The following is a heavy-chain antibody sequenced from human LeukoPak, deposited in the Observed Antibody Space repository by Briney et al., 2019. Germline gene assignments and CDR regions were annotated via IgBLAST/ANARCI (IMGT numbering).Heavy chain of an antibody. CDR2: ISNTGDTI. D-gene: IGHD2-2*01. V-gene: IGHV3-48*01. Sequence: GGSLRLSCVASGFTFNFFSMNWVRQAPGKGLEWLLYISNTGDTIYYADSVKGRFAIARDNAKDTVYLQMSGLRAEDTAVYYCARDQGYCGSTGCIRWHDYWGQGTLVTVSS. CDR1: GFTFNFFS. J-gene: IGHJ4*02. CDR3: ARDQGYCGSTGCIRWHDY.